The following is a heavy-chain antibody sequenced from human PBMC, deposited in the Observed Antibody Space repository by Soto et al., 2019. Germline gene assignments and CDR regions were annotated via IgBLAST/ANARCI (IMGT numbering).Heavy chain of an antibody. J-gene: IGHJ4*02. CDR3: ARGQGAAAGHSNFDY. D-gene: IGHD6-13*01. CDR1: GGSISGTTYS. CDR2: IYDSGNT. Sequence: QLQLQEPGSGLVKPSQTLSLTCAVSGGSISGTTYSWSWIRQPPGKGLEWIGYIYDSGNTYYNPSLKSQFSISVDRPKNQFSLKLSSVTAADTPVYYCARGQGAAAGHSNFDYWGQGALVTVSS. V-gene: IGHV4-30-2*01.